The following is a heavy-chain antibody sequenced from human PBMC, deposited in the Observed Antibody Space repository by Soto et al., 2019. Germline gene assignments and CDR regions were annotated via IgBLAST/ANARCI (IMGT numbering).Heavy chain of an antibody. CDR1: GGTFSSYA. Sequence: ASVKVSCKASGGTFSSYAISWVRQAPGQGLEWMGGIIPIFGTANYAQKFQGRVTITADESTSTAYMELSSLRSEDTAVYYCARVREAAAGTPFDYWGQGTLVTVSS. CDR2: IIPIFGTA. D-gene: IGHD6-13*01. CDR3: ARVREAAAGTPFDY. J-gene: IGHJ4*02. V-gene: IGHV1-69*13.